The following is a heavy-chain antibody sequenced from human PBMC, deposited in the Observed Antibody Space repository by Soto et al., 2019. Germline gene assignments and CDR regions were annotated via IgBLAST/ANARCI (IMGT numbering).Heavy chain of an antibody. D-gene: IGHD5-18*01. CDR3: ASTVDTAMVTYYYYYYYGMDV. V-gene: IGHV1-69*13. CDR1: GGTFSSYA. CDR2: IIPIFGTA. Sequence: SVKVSCKASGGTFSSYAISWVRQAPGQGLEWMGGIIPIFGTANYAQKFQGRVTITADESTSTAYMELSSLRSEDTAVHYYASTVDTAMVTYYYYYYYGMDVWGQGTTVTVSS. J-gene: IGHJ6*02.